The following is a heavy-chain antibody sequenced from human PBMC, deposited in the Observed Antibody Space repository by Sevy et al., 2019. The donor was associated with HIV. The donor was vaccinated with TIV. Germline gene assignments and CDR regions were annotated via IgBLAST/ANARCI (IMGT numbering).Heavy chain of an antibody. CDR1: GFTFDDYG. Sequence: GGSLRLSCAASGFTFDDYGMSWVRQAPGKGLEWVSGINWNGGSTGYADSVKGRFTISRDNAKNSLYLQMNSLRAEDTALYHCARGASAEGSYYYDSSGYYLFDYWGQRTLVTVSS. V-gene: IGHV3-20*01. D-gene: IGHD3-22*01. CDR2: INWNGGST. CDR3: ARGASAEGSYYYDSSGYYLFDY. J-gene: IGHJ4*02.